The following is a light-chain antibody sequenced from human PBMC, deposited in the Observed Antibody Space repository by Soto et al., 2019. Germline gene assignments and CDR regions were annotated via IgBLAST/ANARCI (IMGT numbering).Light chain of an antibody. V-gene: IGKV3-11*01. Sequence: EIVLTQSPATLSLSPGEGATLSCRASQSVSSSLVWYQQKPGQAPRLLIYDASNRATGIPARFSGSGSGTDFTLTISSLEPEDSAVYYCQHRSTWPRTFGRGTKVEI. J-gene: IGKJ4*01. CDR2: DAS. CDR3: QHRSTWPRT. CDR1: QSVSSS.